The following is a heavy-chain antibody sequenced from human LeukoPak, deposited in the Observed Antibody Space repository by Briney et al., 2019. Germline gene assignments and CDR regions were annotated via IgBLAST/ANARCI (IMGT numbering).Heavy chain of an antibody. J-gene: IGHJ3*02. Sequence: GGSLRLSCAASGFTVSSYGMHWVRQAPGKGLEWVAVISYDGSNKYYADSVKGRFTISRDNSKNTLYLQMNSLRAEDTAVYYCAKDGPGYDSSGTDDAFDIWGQGTMVTVSS. V-gene: IGHV3-30*18. D-gene: IGHD3-22*01. CDR1: GFTVSSYG. CDR3: AKDGPGYDSSGTDDAFDI. CDR2: ISYDGSNK.